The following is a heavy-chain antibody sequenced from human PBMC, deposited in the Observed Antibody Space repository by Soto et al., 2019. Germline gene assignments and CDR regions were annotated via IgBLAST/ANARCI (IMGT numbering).Heavy chain of an antibody. Sequence: ASVKVSCKASGFTFSSSAVQWVRQARGQRLEWIGWIVLGDGNTNYAQKFQERVTITRDMSTSTAYMEVRSLTSDDTAVYYCATRIGNIGWYWLDTWGQGTLVTVSS. CDR1: GFTFSSSA. V-gene: IGHV1-58*01. CDR2: IVLGDGNT. J-gene: IGHJ5*02. CDR3: ATRIGNIGWYWLDT. D-gene: IGHD6-19*01.